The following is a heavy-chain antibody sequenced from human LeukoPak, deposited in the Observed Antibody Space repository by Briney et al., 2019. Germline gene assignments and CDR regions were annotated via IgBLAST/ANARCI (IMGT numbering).Heavy chain of an antibody. CDR3: AKASGWYVGYFDY. CDR1: GFTFISYG. Sequence: GGSLRLSCAASGFTFISYGMHWVRQAPGKGLEWVAFIRYDGSNKYYADSVKGRFTISRDNSKNTLYLQMNSLRAEDTAVYYCAKASGWYVGYFDYWGQGTLVTVSS. J-gene: IGHJ4*02. V-gene: IGHV3-30*02. D-gene: IGHD6-19*01. CDR2: IRYDGSNK.